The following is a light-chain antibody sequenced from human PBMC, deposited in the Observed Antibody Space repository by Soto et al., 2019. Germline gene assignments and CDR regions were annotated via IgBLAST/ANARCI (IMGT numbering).Light chain of an antibody. J-gene: IGLJ3*02. CDR1: SSNIGSNY. Sequence: QLVLTQPPSASGTPGQRVTISCSGSSSNIGSNYVYWYQQLPGTAPKLLIYSSHQRPSGVPDRFSASKSGTSASLAISGLRSEDEADYYCAAWDDTLSGPNWVFGGGTKLTVL. V-gene: IGLV1-47*02. CDR2: SSH. CDR3: AAWDDTLSGPNWV.